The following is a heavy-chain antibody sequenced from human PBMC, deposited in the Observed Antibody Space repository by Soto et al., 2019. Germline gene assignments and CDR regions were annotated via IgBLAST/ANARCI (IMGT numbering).Heavy chain of an antibody. D-gene: IGHD6-13*01. Sequence: EVQLVESGGGLVKPGGSLRLSCAASGFSLRSYSMNWVRQAPGKGLEWVSSISSSSNNIYYADSVKGRFTISRDNAKNSLFLQVNSLRDEDTAVYFCARDLTTATGAFDYWGQGTLATVSS. CDR2: ISSSSNNI. CDR1: GFSLRSYS. CDR3: ARDLTTATGAFDY. J-gene: IGHJ4*02. V-gene: IGHV3-21*01.